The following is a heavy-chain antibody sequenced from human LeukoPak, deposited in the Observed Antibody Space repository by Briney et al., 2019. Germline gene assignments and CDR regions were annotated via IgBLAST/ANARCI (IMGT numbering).Heavy chain of an antibody. CDR3: AKGYSSSWYMSWFDP. CDR1: GFTFSSYA. J-gene: IGHJ5*02. V-gene: IGHV3-23*01. Sequence: GGSLRLSCAASGFTFSSYAMSWVRQAPGKGLEWVSAISGSGGSTYYADSVKGRFTISRDNSKNTLYLQMNSLRAEDTAVYYCAKGYSSSWYMSWFDPWGQGTLVTVSS. D-gene: IGHD6-13*01. CDR2: ISGSGGST.